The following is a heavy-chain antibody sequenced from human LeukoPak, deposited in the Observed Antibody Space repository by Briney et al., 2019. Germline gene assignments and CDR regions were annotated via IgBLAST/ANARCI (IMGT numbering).Heavy chain of an antibody. CDR2: IYSGGST. CDR3: ARDGSIAAARNAFDI. CDR1: GFTVSSNY. V-gene: IGHV3-53*01. J-gene: IGHJ3*02. D-gene: IGHD6-13*01. Sequence: HSGGSLRLSCAASGFTVSSNYMSWVRQAPGKGLEWVSVIYSGGSTYYADSVKGRFTISRDNSKNTLYLQMNSLRAEDTAVYYCARDGSIAAARNAFDIWGQGTMVTVSS.